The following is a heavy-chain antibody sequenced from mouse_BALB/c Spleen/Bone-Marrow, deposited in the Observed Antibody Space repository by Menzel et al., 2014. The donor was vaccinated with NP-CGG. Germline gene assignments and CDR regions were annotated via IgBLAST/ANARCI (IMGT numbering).Heavy chain of an antibody. V-gene: IGHV14-3*02. Sequence: DVKLQESGAELVKPGASVKLSCTASGFNIKDTYMHWVKQRPEQGLEWIGRIDPANGNTKYDPKFQGKATITADTSSNTAYLQLSSLTSEDTAVYYCATYYRYDRRFAYWGQGTLATVSA. CDR1: GFNIKDTY. J-gene: IGHJ3*01. D-gene: IGHD2-14*01. CDR2: IDPANGNT. CDR3: ATYYRYDRRFAY.